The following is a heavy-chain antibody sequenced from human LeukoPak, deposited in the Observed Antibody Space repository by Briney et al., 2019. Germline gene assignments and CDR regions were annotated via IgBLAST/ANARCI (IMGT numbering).Heavy chain of an antibody. CDR2: ISAYNGNT. D-gene: IGHD3-9*01. CDR3: ARGRPDILTGYYSP. V-gene: IGHV1-18*01. J-gene: IGHJ5*02. CDR1: GYTFTSYG. Sequence: ASVKVSCKASGYTFTSYGISWVRQAPGQGLEWMGWISAYNGNTNYAQKLQGRVTMTTDTSTSTAYMELRSLRSDDTAVYYCARGRPDILTGYYSPWGQGTLVTVSS.